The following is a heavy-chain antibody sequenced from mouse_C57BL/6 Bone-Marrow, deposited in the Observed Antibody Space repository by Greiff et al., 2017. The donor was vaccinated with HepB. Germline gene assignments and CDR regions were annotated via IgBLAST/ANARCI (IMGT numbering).Heavy chain of an antibody. D-gene: IGHD1-1*01. Sequence: VQLQQSGAELVRPGASVTLSCKASGYTFTDYEMHWVKQTPVHGLEWIGAIDPETGGTAYNQKVKGKAILTADKSSSTAYMELRSLTSEDSAVYYCTIGDYYGSPLDYWGQGTTLTVSS. CDR1: GYTFTDYE. CDR3: TIGDYYGSPLDY. V-gene: IGHV1-15*01. J-gene: IGHJ2*01. CDR2: IDPETGGT.